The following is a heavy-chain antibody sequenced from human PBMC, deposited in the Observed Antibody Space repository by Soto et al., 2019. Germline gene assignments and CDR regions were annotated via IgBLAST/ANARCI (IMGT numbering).Heavy chain of an antibody. D-gene: IGHD2-8*02. CDR3: AGRYCTAGICYTNYYYYMDV. Sequence: EVQLLESGGGLVQPGGSLRLSCAASGFTFSSYGMNWVRQAPGKGLEWVSSITATGGNTYYADSVKGRFTISRDNSKDTLCLQMNSLRAEDTAVYYCAGRYCTAGICYTNYYYYMDVWGKGTTVTVSS. J-gene: IGHJ6*03. V-gene: IGHV3-23*01. CDR1: GFTFSSYG. CDR2: ITATGGNT.